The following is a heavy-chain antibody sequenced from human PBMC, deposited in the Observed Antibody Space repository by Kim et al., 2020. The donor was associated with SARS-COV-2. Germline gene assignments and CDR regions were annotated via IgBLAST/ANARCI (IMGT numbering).Heavy chain of an antibody. V-gene: IGHV1-24*01. J-gene: IGHJ6*02. CDR2: FDPEDGET. Sequence: ASVKVSCKVSGYTLTELSMHWVRQAPGKGLEWMGGFDPEDGETIYAQKFQGRVTMTEDTSTDTAYMELSSLRSEDMAVYYCATGCISTSCYAGSYYYYGMDVWGQGTTVTVSS. CDR3: ATGCISTSCYAGSYYYYGMDV. CDR1: GYTLTELS. D-gene: IGHD2-2*01.